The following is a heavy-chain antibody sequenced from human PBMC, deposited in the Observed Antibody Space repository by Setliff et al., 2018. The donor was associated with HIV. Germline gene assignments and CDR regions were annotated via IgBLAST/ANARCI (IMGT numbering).Heavy chain of an antibody. CDR1: GGTFSSYA. CDR3: AKDLPGPAINSGRIKKGFDP. Sequence: ASVKVSCKASGGTFSSYAISWVRQAPGQGLEWMGGIIPIFGTTNYAQNFQGRVTITTDESTITAYRELSSLRSEDTAVYYCAKDLPGPAINSGRIKKGFDPWGEGTLVTVSS. D-gene: IGHD6-19*01. CDR2: IIPIFGTT. V-gene: IGHV1-69*05. J-gene: IGHJ5*02.